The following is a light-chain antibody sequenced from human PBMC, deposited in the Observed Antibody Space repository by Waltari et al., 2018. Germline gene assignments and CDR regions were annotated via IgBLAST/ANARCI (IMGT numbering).Light chain of an antibody. CDR3: HQRSNWPLT. J-gene: IGKJ3*01. CDR2: DAS. Sequence: EVVLTQSPATLSLSPGDRATLSCRASQSVTTGLAWYQQRRGQAPRLLIYDASARATGIPARCSGSGSGTDFTLTIRGLEPEDFAVYYCHQRSNWPLTFGPGTKVDFK. V-gene: IGKV3-11*01. CDR1: QSVTTG.